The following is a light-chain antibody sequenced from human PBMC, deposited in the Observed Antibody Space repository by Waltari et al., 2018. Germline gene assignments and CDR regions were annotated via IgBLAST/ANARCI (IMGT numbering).Light chain of an antibody. CDR3: QYYNNFELT. CDR1: QRITNW. J-gene: IGKJ4*01. Sequence: DIQMTQSPSTLSASGGDRVTITCRASQRITNWLAWYQQKPGMAPKLLIYEVSTLESGVPSRFSGSGSGAEFTLTISSLQPDDFASYYCQYYNNFELTFGGGTKVEI. V-gene: IGKV1-5*03. CDR2: EVS.